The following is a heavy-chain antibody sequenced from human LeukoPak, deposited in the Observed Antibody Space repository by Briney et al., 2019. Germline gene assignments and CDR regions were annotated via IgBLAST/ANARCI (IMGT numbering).Heavy chain of an antibody. J-gene: IGHJ6*02. CDR2: ISIDSTTI. CDR1: GFSFTTYS. Sequence: PGGSLRLSCVASGFSFTTYSMHWVRQAPGKGLEWVSYISIDSTTIYYAASAKGRFTISRDNVKNSLYLQMNSLRAEDTAVYYCARVPYYDFWSGLVGRYGMDVWGQGTTVTVSS. V-gene: IGHV3-48*01. D-gene: IGHD3-3*01. CDR3: ARVPYYDFWSGLVGRYGMDV.